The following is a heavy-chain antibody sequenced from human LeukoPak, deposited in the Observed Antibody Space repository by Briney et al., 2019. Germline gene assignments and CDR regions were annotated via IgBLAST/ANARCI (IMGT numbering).Heavy chain of an antibody. Sequence: GGSLRLSCAASGFTVSSNYMSWVRQAPGKGLEWVSVIYSGGSTYYADSVKGRFTISRDNSKNTLYLQMNSLRAEDTAVYYCARDLQDSDAFDIWGQGTMVIVSS. D-gene: IGHD2-15*01. CDR3: ARDLQDSDAFDI. CDR2: IYSGGST. CDR1: GFTVSSNY. V-gene: IGHV3-66*01. J-gene: IGHJ3*02.